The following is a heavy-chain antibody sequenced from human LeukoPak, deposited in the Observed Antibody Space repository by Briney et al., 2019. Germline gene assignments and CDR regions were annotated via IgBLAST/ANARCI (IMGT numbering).Heavy chain of an antibody. CDR2: INHSGST. CDR1: GGSFSGYY. CDR3: ARVLALVVYDYDSSGYVDY. Sequence: SETLSLTCAVYGGSFSGYYWSWLRQPPGKGLEWIGEINHSGSTNYNPSLKSRVTISVDTSKNQFSLKLSSVTAADTAVYYCARVLALVVYDYDSSGYVDYWGQGTLVTVSS. V-gene: IGHV4-34*01. D-gene: IGHD3-22*01. J-gene: IGHJ4*02.